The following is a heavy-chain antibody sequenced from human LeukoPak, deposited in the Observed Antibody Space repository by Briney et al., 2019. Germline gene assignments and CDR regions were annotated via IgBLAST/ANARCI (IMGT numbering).Heavy chain of an antibody. J-gene: IGHJ4*02. CDR3: ARSKRLVDY. Sequence: SETLSLTCAVYGGSFSGYYWSWIRQPPGKGLEWIGEINHSGSTNYNPSLKSRVTISVDTSKNQFSLKLSSVTAADTAVYYCARSKRLVDYWGQGTLVTVSS. CDR1: GGSFSGYY. CDR2: INHSGST. V-gene: IGHV4-34*01. D-gene: IGHD6-25*01.